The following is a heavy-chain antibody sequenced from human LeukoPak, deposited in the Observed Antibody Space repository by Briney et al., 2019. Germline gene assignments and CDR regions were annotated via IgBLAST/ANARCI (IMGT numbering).Heavy chain of an antibody. D-gene: IGHD2-21*01. J-gene: IGHJ6*03. V-gene: IGHV4-39*01. CDR1: GVSISSSNSY. Sequence: PSETLSLTCTVSGVSISSSNSYWGWIRQPPGKGLEWIGSIYYSGNSYYNASLKSQVSISIDTSKNQFSLRLTSVTAADTAVHYCARLGGDIYFYYMDVWGKGTTVTISS. CDR3: ARLGGDIYFYYMDV. CDR2: IYYSGNS.